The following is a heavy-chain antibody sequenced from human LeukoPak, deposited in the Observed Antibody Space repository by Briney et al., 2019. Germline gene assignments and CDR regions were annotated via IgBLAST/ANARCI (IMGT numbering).Heavy chain of an antibody. CDR2: ISGSAYST. V-gene: IGHV3-23*01. J-gene: IGHJ4*02. CDR1: GFTFSSYA. D-gene: IGHD6-19*01. CDR3: AKDIVGEWLVLYSFDS. Sequence: GGSLRLSCAASGFTFSSYAMSWVRQAPGKGLEWVSGISGSAYSTYYADSVQGRFTISRDNSKNTLYLQMNSLRAEDTAVYYCAKDIVGEWLVLYSFDSWGQGTLVTVSS.